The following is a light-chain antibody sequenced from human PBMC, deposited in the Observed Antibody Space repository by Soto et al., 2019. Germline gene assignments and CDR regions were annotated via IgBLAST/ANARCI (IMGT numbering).Light chain of an antibody. CDR2: GAS. V-gene: IGKV3-15*01. CDR3: QQYKTWPPWT. Sequence: TQSPATLSVSPGERATLSCRASQSVDSHLAWFQQKPGQAPRLLIYGASTRATGIPARFSGSGSGTEFTLTVSSLQSEDFAVYYCQQYKTWPPWTFGQGTKVDIK. CDR1: QSVDSH. J-gene: IGKJ1*01.